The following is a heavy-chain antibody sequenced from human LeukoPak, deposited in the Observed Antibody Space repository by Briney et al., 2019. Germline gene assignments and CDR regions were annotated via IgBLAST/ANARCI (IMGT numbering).Heavy chain of an antibody. J-gene: IGHJ4*02. V-gene: IGHV4-59*12. CDR1: GGSISSYY. CDR3: ARDTVRYDILTGYYNVMDY. Sequence: KPSETLSLTCTVSGGSISSYYWSWIRQPPGKGLEWIGYIYYSGSTNYNPSLKSRVTISVDTSKNQFSLKLSSVTAADTAVYYCARDTVRYDILTGYYNVMDYWGQGTLVTVSS. D-gene: IGHD3-9*01. CDR2: IYYSGST.